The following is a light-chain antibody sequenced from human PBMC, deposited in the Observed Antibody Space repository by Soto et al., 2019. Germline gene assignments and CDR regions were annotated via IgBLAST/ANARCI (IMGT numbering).Light chain of an antibody. V-gene: IGKV1-5*01. CDR3: QQYNGY. CDR2: DAS. CDR1: QSISWW. J-gene: IGKJ4*01. Sequence: DFQMTQSPSTLSASVGDRVTITCRASQSISWWLAWYQQKPGKAPKLLIYDASSLESGVPSRFSGSGSGTEFTLTLSSLQPDDFATYYCQQYNGYFGGGTKVEIK.